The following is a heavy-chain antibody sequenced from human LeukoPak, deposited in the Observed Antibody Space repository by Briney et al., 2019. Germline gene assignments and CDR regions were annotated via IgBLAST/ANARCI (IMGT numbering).Heavy chain of an antibody. V-gene: IGHV3-30*04. CDR1: GFTFSSYA. D-gene: IGHD6-13*01. CDR3: ARPDIAAAKTGYFDY. CDR2: ISYDGSNK. Sequence: PGGSLRLSCAASGFTFSSYAMHWVRQAPGKGLEWVAVISYDGSNKYYADSVKGRFTISRDNSKNTLYLQMNSLRAEDTAVYYCARPDIAAAKTGYFDYWGQGTLVTVSS. J-gene: IGHJ4*02.